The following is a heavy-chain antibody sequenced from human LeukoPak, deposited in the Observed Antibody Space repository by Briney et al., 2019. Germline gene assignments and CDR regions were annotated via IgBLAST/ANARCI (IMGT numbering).Heavy chain of an antibody. CDR3: AKDLEQWPAVPEY. V-gene: IGHV3-7*01. J-gene: IGHJ4*02. CDR1: GFTFSRYW. Sequence: GGSLRLSCAASGFTFSRYWMSWVRQAPGKGLEWVANIKQDGREKYYVDSVKGRFTISRDNAKKSLYLQMNSLRPEETALYYCAKDLEQWPAVPEYWGQGTLVIVSS. D-gene: IGHD6-19*01. CDR2: IKQDGREK.